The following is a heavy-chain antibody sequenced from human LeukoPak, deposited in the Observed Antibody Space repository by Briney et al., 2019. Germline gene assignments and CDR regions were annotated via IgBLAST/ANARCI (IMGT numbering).Heavy chain of an antibody. CDR3: ARDRRESSKPKDAFDI. V-gene: IGHV4-59*01. Sequence: SETLSLTWSVSGGFTSSYYWSWLRQPPENGLEWVGYIYYTGATYYNPSLESRVTVSLDTSSSQLSMELRSVTGADRAVYFCARDRRESSKPKDAFDIWGQGTMVTVSS. CDR1: GGFTSSYY. D-gene: IGHD4-11*01. CDR2: IYYTGAT. J-gene: IGHJ3*02.